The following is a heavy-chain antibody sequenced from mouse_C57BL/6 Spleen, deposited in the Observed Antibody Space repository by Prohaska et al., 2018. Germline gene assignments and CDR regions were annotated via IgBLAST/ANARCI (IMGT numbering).Heavy chain of an antibody. D-gene: IGHD2-4*01. V-gene: IGHV1-52*01. J-gene: IGHJ3*01. Sequence: QVQLQQPGAELVRPGSSVKLSCKASGYTFTSYWMHWVKQRPIQGLEWIGNIDPSDSETHYNQKFKDKATLTVDKSSSTAYMQLSSLTSEDSAVYYCARGDYAAWFAYWGQGTLVTVSA. CDR3: ARGDYAAWFAY. CDR2: IDPSDSET. CDR1: GYTFTSYW.